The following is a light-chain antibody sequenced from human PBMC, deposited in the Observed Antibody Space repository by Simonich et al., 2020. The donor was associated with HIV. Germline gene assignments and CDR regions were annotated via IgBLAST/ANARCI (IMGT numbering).Light chain of an antibody. CDR1: QSVSSN. J-gene: IGKJ2*01. Sequence: EIVMTQSPATLSVSPGERATLSCRASQSVSSNLAWYEQKPGQAPRLLSYGASARATGIPSRFSGSGSGTEFTLTISSLQSEDFAVYYCQQYNYWPYTFGQGTKLEIK. CDR2: GAS. CDR3: QQYNYWPYT. V-gene: IGKV3-15*01.